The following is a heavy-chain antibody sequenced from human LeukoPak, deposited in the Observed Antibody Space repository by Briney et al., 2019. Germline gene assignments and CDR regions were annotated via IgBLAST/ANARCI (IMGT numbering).Heavy chain of an antibody. Sequence: SETLSLTCTVSGGSISSYYWSWIRQPPGKGLEWIGYIYYSGSTNYNPSLKSRATISVDTSKNQFSLKLSSVTAADTAVYYCARDTMNYYDSSGFYYYYGMDVWGQGTTVTVSS. D-gene: IGHD3-22*01. V-gene: IGHV4-59*01. CDR3: ARDTMNYYDSSGFYYYYGMDV. J-gene: IGHJ6*02. CDR2: IYYSGST. CDR1: GGSISSYY.